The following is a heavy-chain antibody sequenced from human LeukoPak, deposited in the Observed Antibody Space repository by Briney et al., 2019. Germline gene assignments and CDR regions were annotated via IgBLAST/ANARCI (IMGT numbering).Heavy chain of an antibody. CDR1: GYAFSSYG. J-gene: IGHJ4*02. D-gene: IGHD1-7*01. CDR3: ARGAPRGVWNFYFDY. CDR2: VGPYNRKT. V-gene: IGHV1-18*01. Sequence: GASVKVSCKASGYAFSSYGIGWVRLAPGQGLEWMGWVGPYNRKTNYSQKFQGRVTMTTDTSTNTAYLELRTLRSDDTAVYYCARGAPRGVWNFYFDYWGQGTLVTVSS.